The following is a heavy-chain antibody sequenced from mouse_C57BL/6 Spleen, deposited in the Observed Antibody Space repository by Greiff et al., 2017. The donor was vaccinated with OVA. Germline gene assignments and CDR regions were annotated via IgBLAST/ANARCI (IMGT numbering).Heavy chain of an antibody. Sequence: EVQGVESGGGLVQPGGSMQLSCAASGFTFSDAWMDWVRQSPEKGLEWVAEIRNKANNHATYYAESVKGRFTISRDDSKSSVYLQMNSLRAEDTGIYYCTRPSTMVTSSWFAYWGQGTLVTVSA. D-gene: IGHD2-2*01. V-gene: IGHV6-6*01. CDR3: TRPSTMVTSSWFAY. J-gene: IGHJ3*01. CDR1: GFTFSDAW. CDR2: IRNKANNHAT.